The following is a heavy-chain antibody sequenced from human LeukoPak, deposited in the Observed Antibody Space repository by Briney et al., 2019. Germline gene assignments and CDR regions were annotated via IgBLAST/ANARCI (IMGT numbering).Heavy chain of an antibody. D-gene: IGHD1-26*01. CDR2: ISAYDGGI. CDR3: ARDPLTSIWCRYYFTLDV. CDR1: GYNFTSYA. J-gene: IGHJ6*02. Sequence: ASVKVSCKASGYNFTSYAINWVRQAPGQGLEWMGWISAYDGGIKYAQDFQGRVTMTTDSSTRTAYMELTRLTSDDTAVYYCARDPLTSIWCRYYFTLDVWGQGTTVRVSS. V-gene: IGHV1-18*01.